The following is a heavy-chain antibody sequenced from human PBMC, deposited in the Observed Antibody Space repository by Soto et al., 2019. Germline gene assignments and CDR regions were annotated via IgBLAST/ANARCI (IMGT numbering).Heavy chain of an antibody. CDR2: IYPGYSDT. D-gene: IGHD2-2*01. Sequence: GESLKISCKGSGYSFTSYWIGWVRQMPGKGLEWMGIIYPGYSDTRYSPSFQGQVTISADKSISTAYLQWSSLKASDTAMYYCARIDIVVVPAAMCFDYWGQGTLVTVSS. V-gene: IGHV5-51*01. J-gene: IGHJ4*02. CDR3: ARIDIVVVPAAMCFDY. CDR1: GYSFTSYW.